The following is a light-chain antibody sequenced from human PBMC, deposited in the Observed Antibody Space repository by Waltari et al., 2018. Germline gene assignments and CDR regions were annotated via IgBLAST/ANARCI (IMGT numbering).Light chain of an antibody. CDR1: QSVSSN. CDR2: DAS. CDR3: QQRSNLVT. J-gene: IGKJ4*01. Sequence: EIVLTQSPATLSLSPGERATLSCRASQSVSSNLPWYQQKPGQATRLLIYDASNRTTGIPVRFSGSGSGTDFTLTISSLEPEDFAVYYCQQRSNLVTFGGGTKVEIK. V-gene: IGKV3-11*01.